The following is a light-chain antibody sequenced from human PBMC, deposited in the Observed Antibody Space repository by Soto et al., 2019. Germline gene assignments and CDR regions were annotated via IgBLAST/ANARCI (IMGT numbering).Light chain of an antibody. V-gene: IGLV2-14*01. J-gene: IGLJ1*01. CDR1: SSDVGGYNY. CDR2: DVS. CDR3: SSYTSSSLYV. Sequence: QSVLTQPASVSGSPGQSITISCTGTSSDVGGYNYVSWYQQHRGKAPKLMIYDVSNRPSGVSNRFSGSKSGNTASLTISGLQAEDEADYYCSSYTSSSLYVFGTGTKVTVL.